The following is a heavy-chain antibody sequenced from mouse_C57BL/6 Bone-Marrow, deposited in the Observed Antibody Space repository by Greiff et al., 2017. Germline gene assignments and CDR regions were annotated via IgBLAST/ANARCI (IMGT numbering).Heavy chain of an antibody. Sequence: QVQLQQPGAELVRPGSSVKLSCKASGYTFTSYWMHWVKQRPIQGLEWIGNIDPSDSETHYNQKFKDKATLTVAKSSSTAYMQLSSLTSEYSAVYYCAIGTDYYFDYWGQGTTLTVSS. CDR2: IDPSDSET. D-gene: IGHD3-3*01. V-gene: IGHV1-52*01. CDR1: GYTFTSYW. CDR3: AIGTDYYFDY. J-gene: IGHJ2*01.